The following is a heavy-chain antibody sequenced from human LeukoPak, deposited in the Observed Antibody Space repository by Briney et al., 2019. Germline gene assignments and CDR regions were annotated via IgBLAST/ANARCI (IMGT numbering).Heavy chain of an antibody. V-gene: IGHV3-21*01. CDR3: ARGWEPTAVDYYYMDV. CDR1: GFTFSSYS. J-gene: IGHJ6*03. CDR2: ISSSSSYI. Sequence: GGSLRLPCAASGFTFSSYSMNWVRQAPGKGLEWVSSISSSSSYIYYADSVKGRFTISRDNAKNTLYLQMNSLRAEDTAVYYCARGWEPTAVDYYYMDVWGKGTTVTVSS. D-gene: IGHD1-26*01.